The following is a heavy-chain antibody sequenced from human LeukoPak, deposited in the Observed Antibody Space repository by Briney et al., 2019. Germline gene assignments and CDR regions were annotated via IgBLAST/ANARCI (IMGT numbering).Heavy chain of an antibody. D-gene: IGHD6-13*01. V-gene: IGHV1-2*02. CDR3: ARTGYSSSYRFTGDY. J-gene: IGHJ4*02. Sequence: ASVKVFCKASGYTFTGYYMHWVRQAPGQGLEWMGWINPNSGGTKYAQKFQGRVTMTRDTSISTAYMELSRLRSDDTAVYYCARTGYSSSYRFTGDYWGQGTLVTVSS. CDR1: GYTFTGYY. CDR2: INPNSGGT.